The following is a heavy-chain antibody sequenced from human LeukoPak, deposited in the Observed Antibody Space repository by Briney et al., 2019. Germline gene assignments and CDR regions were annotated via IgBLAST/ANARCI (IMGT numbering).Heavy chain of an antibody. CDR3: AHRRLSSYYYDSSGPFDY. J-gene: IGHJ4*02. V-gene: IGHV2-5*02. Sequence: SGPTLVNPTQTLTLTCTFSGFSLSTSGVGVGWIRQPPGKALEWLALIYWDDDKRYSPSLKSRLTITKDTSKNQVVLTMTNMDPVDTATYYCAHRRLSSYYYDSSGPFDYWGQGTLVTVSS. CDR1: GFSLSTSGVG. CDR2: IYWDDDK. D-gene: IGHD3-22*01.